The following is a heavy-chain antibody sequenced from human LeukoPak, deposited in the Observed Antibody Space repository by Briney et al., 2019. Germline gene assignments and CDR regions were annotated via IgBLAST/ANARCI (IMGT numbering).Heavy chain of an antibody. V-gene: IGHV3-7*01. CDR2: IKKDGSEN. J-gene: IGHJ4*02. D-gene: IGHD3-10*01. Sequence: PGGSLRLSCAASGFTFSSYWMSWVRQAPGKGLEWVANIKKDGSENYYVDSVKGRFTISRDNAKKSLYLQMKSLRAEDTAVYYCARARGWGGPLDYWGQGTLVTVSS. CDR3: ARARGWGGPLDY. CDR1: GFTFSSYW.